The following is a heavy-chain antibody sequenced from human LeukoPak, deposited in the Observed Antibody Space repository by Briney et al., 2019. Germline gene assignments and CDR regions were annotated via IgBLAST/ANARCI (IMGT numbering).Heavy chain of an antibody. Sequence: PSETLSLTCSVSGGSISGYYWNWIRQPPGKGLEWIGSIYYRGTTNYNPSLKSRVTISVYTSKNQFSLKLSSVTAADTAVYYCARDPHKYGSGSYSDYWGQGTLVTVSS. CDR1: GGSISGYY. CDR2: IYYRGTT. V-gene: IGHV4-59*12. J-gene: IGHJ4*02. D-gene: IGHD3-10*01. CDR3: ARDPHKYGSGSYSDY.